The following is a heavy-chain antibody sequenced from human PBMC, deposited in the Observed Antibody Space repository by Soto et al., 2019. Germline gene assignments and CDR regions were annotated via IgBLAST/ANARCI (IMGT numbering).Heavy chain of an antibody. V-gene: IGHV3-9*01. CDR2: IYSGGST. Sequence: EVQLVESGGGLVQPGRSLRLSCAASGFTFDDYAMHWVRQAPGKGLEWVSGIYSGGSTYYADSVKGRFTISRDNSKNTLYLQMNSLRAEDTAVYYCISVGIDYYFDYWGQGTLVTVSS. J-gene: IGHJ4*02. CDR1: GFTFDDYA. CDR3: ISVGIDYYFDY. D-gene: IGHD2-15*01.